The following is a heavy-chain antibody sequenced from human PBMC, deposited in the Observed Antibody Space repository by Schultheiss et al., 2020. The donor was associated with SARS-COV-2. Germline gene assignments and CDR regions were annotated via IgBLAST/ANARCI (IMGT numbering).Heavy chain of an antibody. V-gene: IGHV3-73*01. D-gene: IGHD5-12*01. CDR2: IRSKANSYAT. CDR3: TRHATSSGYDYYYGMDV. J-gene: IGHJ6*02. CDR1: GFTFSSYA. Sequence: GGSLRLSCAASGFTFSSYAMSWVRQASGKGLEWVGRIRSKANSYATAYAASVKGRFTISRDDSKNTAYLQMNSLKTEDTAVYYCTRHATSSGYDYYYGMDVWGQGTTVTVSS.